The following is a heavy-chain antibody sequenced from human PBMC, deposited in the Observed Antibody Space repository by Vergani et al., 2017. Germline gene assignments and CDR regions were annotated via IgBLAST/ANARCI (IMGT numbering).Heavy chain of an antibody. CDR3: ASTQPGRILRDWYFDL. CDR1: GGSFSGYY. CDR2: IYYSGST. D-gene: IGHD1-14*01. V-gene: IGHV4-59*01. J-gene: IGHJ2*01. Sequence: QVQLQESGPGLVKPSETLSLTCAVYGGSFSGYYWSWIRQPPGKGLEWIGYIYYSGSTNYNPSLKSRVTISVDTSKNQFSLKLSSVTAADTAVYYCASTQPGRILRDWYFDLWGRGTLVTVSS.